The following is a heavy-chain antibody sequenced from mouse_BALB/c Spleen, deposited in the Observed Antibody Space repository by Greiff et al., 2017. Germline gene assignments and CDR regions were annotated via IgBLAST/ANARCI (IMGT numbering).Heavy chain of an antibody. J-gene: IGHJ4*01. CDR3: ARENYRYDAYYYAMDY. CDR1: GYAFTSYN. CDR2: IDPYNGGT. V-gene: IGHV1S135*01. Sequence: EVQLQQSGPELVKPGASVKVSCKASGYAFTSYNMYWVKQSHGKSLEWIGYIDPYNGGTSYNQKFKGKATLTVDKSSSTAYMHLNSLTSEDSAVYYCARENYRYDAYYYAMDYWGQGTSVTVSS. D-gene: IGHD2-14*01.